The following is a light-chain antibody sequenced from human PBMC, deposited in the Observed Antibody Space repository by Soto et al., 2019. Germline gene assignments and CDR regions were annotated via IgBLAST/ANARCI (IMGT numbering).Light chain of an antibody. CDR3: QQLNNYPST. Sequence: DIQMTQSPSTLSASVGDRVIITCRASQSISSYLGWYQQKPGKAPKLLIYAASTLQSGVPSRFSGSGSGTDFTLTISSLQPEDFATYYCQQLNNYPSTFGGGTKVDIK. CDR2: AAS. J-gene: IGKJ4*01. CDR1: QSISSY. V-gene: IGKV1-9*01.